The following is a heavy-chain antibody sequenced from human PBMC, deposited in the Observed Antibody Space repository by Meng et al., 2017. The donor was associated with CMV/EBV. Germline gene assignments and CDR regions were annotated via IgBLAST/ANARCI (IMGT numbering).Heavy chain of an antibody. CDR1: GWSFSGCY. CDR3: ARKRYWLLYPWFDP. Sequence: AGLLEPAETLYLAWAVYGWSFSGCYWGWIRQPPGKGLEWIGELNHSGSTNYNPSLKSRVTISVDTSKNQFSLKLSSVTAADTAVYYCARKRYWLLYPWFDPWGQGTLVTVSS. V-gene: IGHV4-34*01. J-gene: IGHJ5*02. D-gene: IGHD3-9*01. CDR2: LNHSGST.